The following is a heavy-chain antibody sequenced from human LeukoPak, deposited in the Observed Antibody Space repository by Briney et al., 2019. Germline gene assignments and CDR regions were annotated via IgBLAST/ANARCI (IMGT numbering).Heavy chain of an antibody. Sequence: GGSLRLSCAASGFTFSDSYMTWIRQAPGKGLEWVSYISNSGSSIYYADSVKGRFTTSRDNAKSSLYLQMNSLRAEDTAVYYCAKHERYSKYYFDYWGQGTLVTVSS. J-gene: IGHJ4*02. CDR1: GFTFSDSY. D-gene: IGHD6-13*01. CDR2: ISNSGSSI. CDR3: AKHERYSKYYFDY. V-gene: IGHV3-11*01.